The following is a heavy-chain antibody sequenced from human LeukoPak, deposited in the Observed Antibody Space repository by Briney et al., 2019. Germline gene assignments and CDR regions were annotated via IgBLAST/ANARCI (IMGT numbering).Heavy chain of an antibody. CDR3: ARWYSGYDPKALDY. J-gene: IGHJ4*02. CDR1: GFIFSSYW. D-gene: IGHD5-12*01. V-gene: IGHV3-7*01. Sequence: GGSLRLSCAASGFIFSSYWKSWVRQAPGKGLEWVANIKQDGSEKYYVDSVKGRFTISRDNAKNSLYLQMNSLRAEDTAVYYCARWYSGYDPKALDYWGQGTLVTVSS. CDR2: IKQDGSEK.